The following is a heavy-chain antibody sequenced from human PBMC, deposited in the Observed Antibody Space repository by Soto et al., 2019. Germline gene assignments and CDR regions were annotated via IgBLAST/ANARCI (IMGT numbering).Heavy chain of an antibody. CDR3: AAGYTTGRDAFDI. Sequence: PGESLKISCKGSGYNFANYWIGWVRQMPGKGLEWMGMIFPGDSDTKNSPSLQGQITMSVDKSDSTAYLQWRGLKASDTAMYYCAAGYTTGRDAFDIWGQGTLVTVS. CDR1: GYNFANYW. D-gene: IGHD6-13*01. CDR2: IFPGDSDT. V-gene: IGHV5-51*01. J-gene: IGHJ3*02.